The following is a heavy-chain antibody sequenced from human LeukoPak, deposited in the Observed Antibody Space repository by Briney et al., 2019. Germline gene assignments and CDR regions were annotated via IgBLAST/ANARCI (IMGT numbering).Heavy chain of an antibody. Sequence: QSGGSLRLSCAASGFTFSSYPLNWVRQAPGKGLEWVSYISSSSSTIYYTDSVNGRFTISRDNARNSLYLQMNNVRDEDTAVYYCARDSGVDAHMDYWGQGTLVTVSA. V-gene: IGHV3-48*02. J-gene: IGHJ4*02. CDR1: GFTFSSYP. CDR3: ARDSGVDAHMDY. D-gene: IGHD3-3*01. CDR2: ISSSSSTI.